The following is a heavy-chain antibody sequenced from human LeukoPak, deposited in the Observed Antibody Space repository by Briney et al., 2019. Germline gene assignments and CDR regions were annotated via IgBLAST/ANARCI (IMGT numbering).Heavy chain of an antibody. CDR2: ISYDGSNK. CDR1: GFTFRSYA. Sequence: GRSLRLSCAASGFTFRSYAMHWVRQAPGKGLEWVAVISYDGSNKYYADSVKGRFTISRDNSKNTLYLQMNSLRAEDTAVYYFARDLGPVATAGTEFDYWGQGTLVTVSS. V-gene: IGHV3-30*04. J-gene: IGHJ4*02. D-gene: IGHD6-13*01. CDR3: ARDLGPVATAGTEFDY.